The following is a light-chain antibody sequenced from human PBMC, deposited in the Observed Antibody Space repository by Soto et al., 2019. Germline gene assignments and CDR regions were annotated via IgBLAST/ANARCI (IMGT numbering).Light chain of an antibody. CDR2: AVT. CDR1: SSDIGGYNY. V-gene: IGLV2-14*01. Sequence: QSALTQPASVSGSPGQSITISCTGTSSDIGGYNYVSWYQQHPGKAPKLLIYAVTSRPSGVSIRFSGSKSGNTASLTISGLQAEYEADYYCCSYTSSTTYVFGPGTKVTV. CDR3: CSYTSSTTYV. J-gene: IGLJ1*01.